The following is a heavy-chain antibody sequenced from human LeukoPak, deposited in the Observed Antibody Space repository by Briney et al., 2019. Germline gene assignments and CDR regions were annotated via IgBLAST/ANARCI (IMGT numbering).Heavy chain of an antibody. D-gene: IGHD2-8*02. J-gene: IGHJ4*02. CDR2: TRTKAHSYTA. Sequence: GGSLRLSCAASRFTVGDHYVDWVRQAPGKGLEWIGHTRTKAHSYTAEYAASVKGQFTMSGDDSKNSVFLQMNSLKTEDTAVYYCATLYYNGGVLHPFEFWGQGTLVTVSS. CDR1: RFTVGDHY. V-gene: IGHV3-72*01. CDR3: ATLYYNGGVLHPFEF.